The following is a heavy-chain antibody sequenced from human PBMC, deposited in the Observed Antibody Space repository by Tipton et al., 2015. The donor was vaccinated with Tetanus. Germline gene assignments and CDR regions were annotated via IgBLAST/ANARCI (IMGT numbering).Heavy chain of an antibody. CDR2: IKSDGSIV. Sequence: SLRLSCVGSGFTFSNYWMDWVRQAPGKGLVWVSRIKSDGSIVSYADSVKGRFTISRDNAKNTLYLQMNSLRAEDTAVYYCARDKAEMATIDPFDYWGQGTLVTVS. CDR1: GFTFSNYW. D-gene: IGHD5-24*01. J-gene: IGHJ4*02. V-gene: IGHV3-74*01. CDR3: ARDKAEMATIDPFDY.